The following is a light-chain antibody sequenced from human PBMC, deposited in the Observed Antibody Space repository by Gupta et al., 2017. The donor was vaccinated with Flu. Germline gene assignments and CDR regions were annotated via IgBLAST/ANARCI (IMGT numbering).Light chain of an antibody. V-gene: IGKV1-39*01. CDR2: AAS. CDR1: QSISIY. J-gene: IGKJ1*01. CDR3: QQSYNTPHT. Sequence: DIQMTQSPSSLSASVGDRVTITCRASQSISIYLNWYQQKPGKAPKLLIYAASSLQSGVPSRFSGSASGTDFTFIISSLQPEDFATYYCQQSYNTPHTFGQGTKVEIK.